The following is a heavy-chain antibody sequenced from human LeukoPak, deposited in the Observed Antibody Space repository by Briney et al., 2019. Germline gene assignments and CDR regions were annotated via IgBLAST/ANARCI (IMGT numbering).Heavy chain of an antibody. D-gene: IGHD3-10*01. V-gene: IGHV4-39*01. CDR3: ARHFAPEAWFQAP. CDR2: IHYSGST. Sequence: SETLSLTCTVSGGSISSNSYYWGWIRQPPGKGLEWIGSIHYSGSTYYNPPLKSRVTISVDTSKNQFSLKLSSVTAADTAVYYCARHFAPEAWFQAPWGQGTLVTVSS. J-gene: IGHJ5*02. CDR1: GGSISSNSYY.